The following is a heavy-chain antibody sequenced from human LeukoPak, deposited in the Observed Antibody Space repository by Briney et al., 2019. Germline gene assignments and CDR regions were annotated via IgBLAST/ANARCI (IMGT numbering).Heavy chain of an antibody. D-gene: IGHD3-9*01. CDR3: ASLYYDILTGYRHNWFDP. Sequence: SETLSLTCAVSGGSFSGYYWSWIRQPPGKGLEWIGEINHSGSTNYNPSLKSRVTISVDTSKNQFSLKLSSVTAADTAVYYCASLYYDILTGYRHNWFDPWGQGTLVTVSS. CDR1: GGSFSGYY. J-gene: IGHJ5*02. V-gene: IGHV4-34*01. CDR2: INHSGST.